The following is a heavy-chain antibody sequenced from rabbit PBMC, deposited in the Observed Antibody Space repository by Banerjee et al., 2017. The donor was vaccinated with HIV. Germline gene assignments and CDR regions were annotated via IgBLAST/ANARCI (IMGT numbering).Heavy chain of an antibody. CDR3: ARDLAGVIGWNFNL. D-gene: IGHD4-1*01. CDR2: IDVGSSGAT. J-gene: IGHJ4*01. Sequence: QEQLEESGGDLVKPVGSLTLTCTASGFTIRSNYWICWVRQAPGKGPEWIACIDVGSSGATYYASWAKGRFTISKTSSTTVTLQMTSLTAADTATYFCARDLAGVIGWNFNLWGQG. CDR1: GFTIRSNYW. V-gene: IGHV1S45*01.